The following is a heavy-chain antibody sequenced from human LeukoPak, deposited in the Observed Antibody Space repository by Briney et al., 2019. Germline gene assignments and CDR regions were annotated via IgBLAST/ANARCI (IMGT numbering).Heavy chain of an antibody. CDR1: GYTFTSYD. Sequence: ASVKVPCKASGYTFTSYDINWVRQATGQGLEWMGWMNPNSGNTGYAQKFQGRVTMTRNTSISTAYMELNNLRSDDTAVYYCARVVAGTPRWHYWGQGTLVTVSS. CDR3: ARVVAGTPRWHY. CDR2: MNPNSGNT. D-gene: IGHD6-19*01. J-gene: IGHJ4*02. V-gene: IGHV1-8*02.